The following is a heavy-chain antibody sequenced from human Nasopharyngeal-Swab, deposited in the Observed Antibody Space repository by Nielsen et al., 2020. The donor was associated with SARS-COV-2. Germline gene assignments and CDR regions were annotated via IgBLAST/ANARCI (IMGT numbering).Heavy chain of an antibody. J-gene: IGHJ5*01. CDR1: GFSFSTYA. V-gene: IGHV3-23*01. D-gene: IGHD1-1*01. CDR3: ATTRGLGPGGWFES. Sequence: GESLKISCAASGFSFSTYAMSWIRQAPGKGLEWVSAISGSGGDTYYADSVKGRFTISRDNSKNTLYLRMNSLRAEDTAVYYCATTRGLGPGGWFESWGQGTLVTVSS. CDR2: ISGSGGDT.